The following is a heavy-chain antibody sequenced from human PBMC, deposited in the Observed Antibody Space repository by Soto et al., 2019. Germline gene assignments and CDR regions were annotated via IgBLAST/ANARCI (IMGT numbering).Heavy chain of an antibody. D-gene: IGHD3-3*01. V-gene: IGHV4-31*03. J-gene: IGHJ6*02. CDR2: IYYSGST. CDR1: GGSISSGGYY. Sequence: SETLSLTCTVSGGSISSGGYYWSWIRQHPGKGLEWIGYIYYSGSTYYNPSLKSRVTISVDTSKNQFSLKLSSVTAADTAVYYCARSGVVILEDYYYGMDLWGQGTTVTVSS. CDR3: ARSGVVILEDYYYGMDL.